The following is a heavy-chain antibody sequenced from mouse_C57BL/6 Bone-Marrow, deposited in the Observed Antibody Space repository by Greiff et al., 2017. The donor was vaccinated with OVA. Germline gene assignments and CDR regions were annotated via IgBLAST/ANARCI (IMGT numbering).Heavy chain of an antibody. CDR3: TANWDWFAY. D-gene: IGHD4-1*02. J-gene: IGHJ3*01. V-gene: IGHV14-4*01. CDR2: IDPENGDT. CDR1: GFNIKDDY. Sequence: EVQLQQSGAELVRPGASVKLSCTASGFNIKDDYMHWVKQRPEQGLEWIGWIDPENGDTEYASKFQGKATITADTSSNTAYLQLSSLTSEDTAVYDSTANWDWFAYWGEEGLGTVSA.